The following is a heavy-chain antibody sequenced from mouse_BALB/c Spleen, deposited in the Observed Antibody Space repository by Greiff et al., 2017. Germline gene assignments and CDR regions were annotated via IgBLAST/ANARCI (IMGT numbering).Heavy chain of an antibody. Sequence: VQLQQSGAELAKPGASVKMSCKASGYTFTSYWMHWVKQRPGQGLEWIGYINPSTGYTEYNQKFKDKATLTADKSSSTAYMQLSSLTSEDSAVYYCARDLLWLRDYWGQGTTLTVSS. CDR3: ARDLLWLRDY. D-gene: IGHD2-2*01. V-gene: IGHV1-7*01. CDR2: INPSTGYT. CDR1: GYTFTSYW. J-gene: IGHJ2*01.